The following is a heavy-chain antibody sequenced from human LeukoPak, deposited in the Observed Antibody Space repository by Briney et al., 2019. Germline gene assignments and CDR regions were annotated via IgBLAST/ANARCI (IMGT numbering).Heavy chain of an antibody. V-gene: IGHV4-4*07. CDR3: ARTGHYYDSSGYYYSH. D-gene: IGHD3-22*01. J-gene: IGHJ4*02. CDR2: IYTSGST. Sequence: SETLSLTCTVSGGSISSYYWSWIRQPAGKGLEWIGRIYTSGSTNYNPSLKSRVTMSVDTSKNQFSLKLSSVTAADTAVYYCARTGHYYDSSGYYYSHWGQGTLVTVSS. CDR1: GGSISSYY.